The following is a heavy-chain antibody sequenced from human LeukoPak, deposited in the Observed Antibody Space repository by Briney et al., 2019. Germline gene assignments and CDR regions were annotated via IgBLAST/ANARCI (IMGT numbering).Heavy chain of an antibody. Sequence: RTGGSLRLSCAASGFTFDDYGMSWVRQGPGKGLEWVSGINWNGGSIGYADSVKGRFTISRDNAKNSLYLQMNSLRAEDTALYYCARDPTEGFEELLSPPDYWGQGTLVTVSS. D-gene: IGHD3-10*01. V-gene: IGHV3-20*04. CDR3: ARDPTEGFEELLSPPDY. J-gene: IGHJ4*02. CDR2: INWNGGSI. CDR1: GFTFDDYG.